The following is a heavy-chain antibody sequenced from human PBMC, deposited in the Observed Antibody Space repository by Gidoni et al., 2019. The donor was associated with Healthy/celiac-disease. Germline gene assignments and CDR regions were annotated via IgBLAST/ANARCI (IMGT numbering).Heavy chain of an antibody. V-gene: IGHV3-66*02. Sequence: EVQLVESGGGLVQPGGSLRLSCAASGFTVSSNYMSWVRQAPGKGLEWVSVIYSGGSTYYADSVKGRFTISRDNSKNTLYLQMNSLRAEDTAVYYCARVSGYSYGTYYVDYWGQGTLVTVSS. D-gene: IGHD5-18*01. CDR1: GFTVSSNY. J-gene: IGHJ4*02. CDR3: ARVSGYSYGTYYVDY. CDR2: IYSGGST.